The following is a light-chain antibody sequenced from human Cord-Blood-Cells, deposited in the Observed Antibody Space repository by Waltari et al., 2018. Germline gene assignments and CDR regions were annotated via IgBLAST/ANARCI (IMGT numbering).Light chain of an antibody. CDR3: CSYAGSGTLV. CDR1: SSDVGSYNL. J-gene: IGLJ2*01. V-gene: IGLV2-23*01. CDR2: EGS. Sequence: QSALTQPASVSGSPGQSITISCTGTSSDVGSYNLVPWYQQNPGKAPKLMIYEGSKRHSGFSNRFSGSKSGNTASLTISGLQAEDEADYYGCSYAGSGTLVFGGGTKLTVL.